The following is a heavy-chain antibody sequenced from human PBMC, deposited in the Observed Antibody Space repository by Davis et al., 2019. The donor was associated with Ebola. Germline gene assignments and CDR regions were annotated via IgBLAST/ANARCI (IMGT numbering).Heavy chain of an antibody. J-gene: IGHJ6*02. CDR1: GYTFTGYY. Sequence: ASVKVSCKASGYTFTGYYMHWVRQAPGQGLEWMGIINPSGGSTSYAQKFQGRVTMTRDTSTSTVYMELSSMRSEDTAVYYCARDLRSGMDVWGQGTTVTVSS. V-gene: IGHV1-46*01. CDR3: ARDLRSGMDV. CDR2: INPSGGST.